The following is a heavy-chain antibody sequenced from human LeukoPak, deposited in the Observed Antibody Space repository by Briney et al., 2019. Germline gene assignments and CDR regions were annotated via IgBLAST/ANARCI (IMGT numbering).Heavy chain of an antibody. J-gene: IGHJ5*02. CDR3: ARDINWFDP. V-gene: IGHV3-7*01. Sequence: GGSLRLSCAASGFTFSNYWMNWVRQAPGKGLEWVANIKQDGSEKYYVDSVKGRFTISRDNAKNSLYLQMNSLRAEDTAVYYCARDINWFDPWGQGTLVTVSS. CDR1: GFTFSNYW. CDR2: IKQDGSEK.